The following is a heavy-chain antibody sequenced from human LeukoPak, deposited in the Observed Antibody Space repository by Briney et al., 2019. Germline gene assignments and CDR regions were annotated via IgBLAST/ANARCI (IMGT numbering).Heavy chain of an antibody. J-gene: IGHJ4*02. V-gene: IGHV3-21*01. Sequence: PGGSLRLSCAASGFTFSSYSMYWVRQAPGKGLEWVSSISSSSTYIYYADSVKGRFTISRDNAKNSLYLQMNSLRAEDTAVYYCARASGGGYYFDCWGQGTLVTVSS. CDR3: ARASGGGYYFDC. D-gene: IGHD2-15*01. CDR1: GFTFSSYS. CDR2: ISSSSTYI.